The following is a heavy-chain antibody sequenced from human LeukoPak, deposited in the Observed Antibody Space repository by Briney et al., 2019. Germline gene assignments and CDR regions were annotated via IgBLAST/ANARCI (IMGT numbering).Heavy chain of an antibody. J-gene: IGHJ5*02. CDR3: ARELDIVVVPAAAYNWFDP. V-gene: IGHV1-2*02. Sequence: GASVKVSCKASGYTFTGYYMHWVRRAPGQGLEWMGWINPNSGGTNYAQKFQGRVTMTRDTSISTAYMELSRLRSDDTAVYYCARELDIVVVPAAAYNWFDPWGQGTLVTVSS. D-gene: IGHD2-2*03. CDR1: GYTFTGYY. CDR2: INPNSGGT.